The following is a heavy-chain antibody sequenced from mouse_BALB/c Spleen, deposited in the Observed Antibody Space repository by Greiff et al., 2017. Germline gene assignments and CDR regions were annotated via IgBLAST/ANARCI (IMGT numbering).Heavy chain of an antibody. Sequence: DVQLVESGGGLVQPGGSRKLSCAASGFTFSSFGMHWVRQAPEKGLEWVAYISSGSSTIYYADTVKGRFTISRDNPKNTLFLQMTSLRSEDTAMYYCARRDYDYDWFAYWGQGTLVTVSA. CDR2: ISSGSSTI. J-gene: IGHJ3*01. V-gene: IGHV5-17*02. D-gene: IGHD2-4*01. CDR3: ARRDYDYDWFAY. CDR1: GFTFSSFG.